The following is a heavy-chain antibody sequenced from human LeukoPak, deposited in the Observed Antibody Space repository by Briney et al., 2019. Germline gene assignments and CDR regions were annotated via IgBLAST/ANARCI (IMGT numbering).Heavy chain of an antibody. CDR1: GYTGTTYD. D-gene: IGHD6-19*01. J-gene: IGHJ5*02. CDR3: ARGRGSGHKENWFDP. CDR2: MNPNSGNT. V-gene: IGHV1-8*01. Sequence: ASVTVSCTAAGYTGTTYDFYWVRQATRQGIEWKGWMNPNSGNTGYTQKFQGRVTMTRNTSISTAYMELSSLRSEDTAVYYCARGRGSGHKENWFDPWGQGTLVTVSS.